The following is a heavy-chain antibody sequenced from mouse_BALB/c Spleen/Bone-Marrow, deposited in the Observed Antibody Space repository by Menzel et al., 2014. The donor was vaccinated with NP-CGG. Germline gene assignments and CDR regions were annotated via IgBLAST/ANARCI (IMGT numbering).Heavy chain of an antibody. V-gene: IGHV14-3*02. CDR1: GFNIKDTY. CDR3: ANDWFAY. J-gene: IGHJ3*01. Sequence: EVQLQQSGAELVKPGASVKLSCTASGFNIKDTYMHWVKQRPEQGLEWIGRIDPANGNTKYDPKFQGKATITADTSSNTAHLHLSSLTSEDTAVYYCANDWFAYWGHGTLVTVSA. CDR2: IDPANGNT. D-gene: IGHD2-3*01.